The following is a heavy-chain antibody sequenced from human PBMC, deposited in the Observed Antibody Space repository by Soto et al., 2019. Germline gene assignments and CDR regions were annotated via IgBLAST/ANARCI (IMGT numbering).Heavy chain of an antibody. CDR3: ARTHRDYDFWSGYSDLNWFDP. CDR1: GYTFTSYY. CDR2: INPSGGST. J-gene: IGHJ5*02. V-gene: IGHV1-46*01. Sequence: SVKGSCKASGYTFTSYYMHWVRQAPVQGLEWMGIINPSGGSTSYAQKFQGRVTMTRDTSTSTVYMELSSLRSEDTAVYYCARTHRDYDFWSGYSDLNWFDPWGQGTLVTVSS. D-gene: IGHD3-3*01.